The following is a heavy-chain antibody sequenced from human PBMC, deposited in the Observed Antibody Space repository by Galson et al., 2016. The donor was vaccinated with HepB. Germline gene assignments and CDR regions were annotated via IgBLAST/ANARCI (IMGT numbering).Heavy chain of an antibody. CDR3: ARQPIPDTVLVNYFDY. V-gene: IGHV4-61*02. CDR2: ISISGST. Sequence: TLSLTCSVSGGSINSGSYYWTWIRQPAGMGLEYIGRISISGSTNYNPSLRRRVTMSLGTSKNQLSLRLRSVTAADTAVYYCARQPIPDTVLVNYFDYWGQGTLVTVSS. J-gene: IGHJ4*02. D-gene: IGHD3-9*01. CDR1: GGSINSGSYY.